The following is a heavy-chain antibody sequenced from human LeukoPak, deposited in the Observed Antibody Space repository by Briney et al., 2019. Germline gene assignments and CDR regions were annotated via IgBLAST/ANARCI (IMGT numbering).Heavy chain of an antibody. Sequence: GGSLRLSCAASGFTFSSYWMHWVRQAPGNGLVWVSRINSDVSSTTYADSVKGRFTISRDHAKNTLYLQMNSLRVEDTAVYYCARAGIDYGDYWTRFDYWGQGTLVTVSS. D-gene: IGHD4-17*01. CDR1: GFTFSSYW. CDR2: INSDVSST. V-gene: IGHV3-74*03. CDR3: ARAGIDYGDYWTRFDY. J-gene: IGHJ4*02.